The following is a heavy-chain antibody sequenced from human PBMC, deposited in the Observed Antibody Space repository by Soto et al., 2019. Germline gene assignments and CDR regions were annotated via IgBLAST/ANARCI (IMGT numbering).Heavy chain of an antibody. Sequence: PGGALRLSCAASGFTFSSYAMSWLRQAPGKGLEWVSAISGSGGSTYSADSLKGRFTISRDNSKNTLYLQMNSLRAEDTAVYYCAKEFAAAGYNWFDPWGQGTLVTVSS. D-gene: IGHD6-13*01. J-gene: IGHJ5*02. CDR3: AKEFAAAGYNWFDP. CDR1: GFTFSSYA. V-gene: IGHV3-23*01. CDR2: ISGSGGST.